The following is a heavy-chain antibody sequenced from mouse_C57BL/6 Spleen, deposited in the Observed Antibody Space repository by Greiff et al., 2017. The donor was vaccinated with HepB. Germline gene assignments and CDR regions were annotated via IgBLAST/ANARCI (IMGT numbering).Heavy chain of an antibody. CDR2: INPSNGGT. J-gene: IGHJ1*03. CDR3: AREYYYGSLWYFDV. V-gene: IGHV1-53*01. D-gene: IGHD1-1*01. Sequence: QVQLQQPGPELVKPGASVKLSCKASGYTFTSYWMHWVKQRPGQGLEWIGNINPSNGGTNYNEKFKSKATLTVDKSSSTAYMQLSSLTSEDSAVYYCAREYYYGSLWYFDVWGTGTTVTVSS. CDR1: GYTFTSYW.